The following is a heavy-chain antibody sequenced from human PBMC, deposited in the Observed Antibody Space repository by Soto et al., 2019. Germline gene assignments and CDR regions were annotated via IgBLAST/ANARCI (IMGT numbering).Heavy chain of an antibody. CDR3: AKDRSSGHEQGATAFDY. J-gene: IGHJ4*02. D-gene: IGHD6-19*01. Sequence: GGSLRLSCAASGFTFDDYAMHWVRQAPGKGLEWVSGISWNSGSIGYADSVKGRFTISRDNAKNSLYLQMNSLRAEDTALYYCAKDRSSGHEQGATAFDYWGQGTLVTVSS. V-gene: IGHV3-9*01. CDR1: GFTFDDYA. CDR2: ISWNSGSI.